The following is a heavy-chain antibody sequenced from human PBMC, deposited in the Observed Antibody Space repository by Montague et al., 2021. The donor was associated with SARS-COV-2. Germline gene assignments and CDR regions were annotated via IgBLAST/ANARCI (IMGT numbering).Heavy chain of an antibody. Sequence: CAISGDSVSSNSAAWNWIRQSPSRGLEWLGRTYYRSKWYNDYAVSVKSRITINPDTSKNQFSLQLNSVTPEDTTVYYCARQPLGYDFVYYYYGMDVWGQGATVTVSS. V-gene: IGHV6-1*01. CDR1: GDSVSSNSAA. D-gene: IGHD5-12*01. CDR2: TYYRSKWYN. J-gene: IGHJ6*02. CDR3: ARQPLGYDFVYYYYGMDV.